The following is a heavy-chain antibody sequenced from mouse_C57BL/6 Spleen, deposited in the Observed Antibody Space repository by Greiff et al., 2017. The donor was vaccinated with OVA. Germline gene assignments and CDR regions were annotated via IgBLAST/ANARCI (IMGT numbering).Heavy chain of an antibody. V-gene: IGHV2-2*01. CDR1: GFSLTSYG. CDR3: ATITTVVLYAMDY. D-gene: IGHD1-1*01. Sequence: VQRVESGPGLVQPSQSLSITCTVSGFSLTSYGVHWVRQSPGKGLEWLGVIWSGGSTDYNAAFISRLSISKDNSKSQVFFKMNSLQADDTAIYYCATITTVVLYAMDYWGQGTSVTVSS. J-gene: IGHJ4*01. CDR2: IWSGGST.